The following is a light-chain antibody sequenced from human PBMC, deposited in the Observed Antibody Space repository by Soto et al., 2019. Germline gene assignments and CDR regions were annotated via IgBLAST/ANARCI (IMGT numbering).Light chain of an antibody. Sequence: DIQMTQSPSTLSASVGDRVTITCRASQSISDWLAWYQQKPGKAPKLLIYKASSLQSGVPSRFSGSGSGTEFTLTISSLQPDDFATYYCQQYDNYPLTFGGGTKVESK. CDR3: QQYDNYPLT. CDR2: KAS. CDR1: QSISDW. V-gene: IGKV1-5*03. J-gene: IGKJ4*01.